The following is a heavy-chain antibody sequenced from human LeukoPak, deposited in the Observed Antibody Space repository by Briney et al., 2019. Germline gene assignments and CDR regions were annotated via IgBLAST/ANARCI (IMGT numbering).Heavy chain of an antibody. D-gene: IGHD2-15*01. CDR3: AREYCSGGSCLIDY. Sequence: ASVKVSCKASGYTFTSYGISWVRQAPGQGLEWMGWISTHDGNTDYAQKLQGRVTMTTDTSTTTAYMELTSLRSDDAAMYYCAREYCSGGSCLIDYWGQGTLVTVSP. V-gene: IGHV1-18*01. CDR2: ISTHDGNT. CDR1: GYTFTSYG. J-gene: IGHJ4*02.